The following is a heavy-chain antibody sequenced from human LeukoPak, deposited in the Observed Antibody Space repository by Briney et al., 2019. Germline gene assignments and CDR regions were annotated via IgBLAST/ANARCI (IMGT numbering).Heavy chain of an antibody. D-gene: IGHD3-10*01. J-gene: IGHJ4*01. CDR2: ITDSGVST. V-gene: IGHV3-23*01. Sequence: GGSLRLSCAASGFTFSNFAMSWVRQAPGKGLEWASSITDSGVSTFYTDSLLGRFTISRDNSKNTLYLQMKNLRAADTATYYCAKMTDARGRYGSGSHWGQGALVTVSS. CDR3: AKMTDARGRYGSGSH. CDR1: GFTFSNFA.